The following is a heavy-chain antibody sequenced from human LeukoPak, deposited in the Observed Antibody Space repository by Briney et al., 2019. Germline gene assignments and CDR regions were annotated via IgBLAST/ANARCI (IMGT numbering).Heavy chain of an antibody. CDR2: IYYSGST. CDR3: ARVPSREDAFDI. Sequence: SETLSLTCTVSGGSISSYYWSWIRQPPGKGLEWIGYIYYSGSTNYNPSLKSRVTISVDTSKNQFSLKLSSVTAADTAVYYCARVPSREDAFDIWGQGTMVTVSS. CDR1: GGSISSYY. V-gene: IGHV4-59*12. J-gene: IGHJ3*02.